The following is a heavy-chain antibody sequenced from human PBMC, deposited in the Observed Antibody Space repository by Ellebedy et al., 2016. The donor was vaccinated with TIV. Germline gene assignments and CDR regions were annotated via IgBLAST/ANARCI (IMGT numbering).Heavy chain of an antibody. Sequence: GESLKISCKGSGYSFTSYWSAWVRQMRGKGLEWMGIIYPGDSDTRYSPSFQGQVTISADKSISTAYLQWSSLKASDTAIYYCARRSGTNARGWFDPWGQGTLVTVSS. CDR2: IYPGDSDT. CDR3: ARRSGTNARGWFDP. CDR1: GYSFTSYW. J-gene: IGHJ5*02. D-gene: IGHD3-10*01. V-gene: IGHV5-51*01.